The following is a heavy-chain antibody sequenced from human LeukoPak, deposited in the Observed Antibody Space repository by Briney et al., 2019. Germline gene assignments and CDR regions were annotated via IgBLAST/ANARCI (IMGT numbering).Heavy chain of an antibody. J-gene: IGHJ4*02. CDR1: GFTFSSYA. V-gene: IGHV3-30-3*01. CDR3: AKVLPDYYDSSGWPTPPDY. Sequence: PGRSLRLSCAASGFTFSSYAMHWVRQAPGKGLEWVAVISYDGSNKYYADSVKGRFTISRDNSKNTLYLQMNSLRAEDTAVYYCAKVLPDYYDSSGWPTPPDYWGQGTLVTVSS. CDR2: ISYDGSNK. D-gene: IGHD3-22*01.